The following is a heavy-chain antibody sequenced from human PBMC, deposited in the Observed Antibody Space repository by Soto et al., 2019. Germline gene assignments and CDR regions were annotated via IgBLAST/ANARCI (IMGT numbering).Heavy chain of an antibody. CDR3: ARAVCYGGNSYGMDV. V-gene: IGHV4-59*01. CDR2: IFYSWST. Sequence: SETLSLTCTLSAASISSSYWSWNRQSPGKGLEWIGYIFYSWSTNYNPSLKTRVTISVDTSKNQFSLKLGSVTAADTAVYFCARAVCYGGNSYGMDVWGQGATVTVSS. J-gene: IGHJ6*02. CDR1: AASISSSY. D-gene: IGHD4-17*01.